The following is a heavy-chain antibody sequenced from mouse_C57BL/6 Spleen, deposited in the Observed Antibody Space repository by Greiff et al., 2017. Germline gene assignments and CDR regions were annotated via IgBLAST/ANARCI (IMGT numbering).Heavy chain of an antibody. CDR1: GYTFTSYW. Sequence: VQLQQPGAELVKPGASVKLSCKASGYTFTSYWMHWVKQRPGQGLEWIGMIHPNSGSTNYNEKFKSKATLTVDKSSSTAYMQLSSLTSEDSAVYYCARGLDYGEAMDYWGQGTSVTVSS. J-gene: IGHJ4*01. D-gene: IGHD2-4*01. CDR2: IHPNSGST. V-gene: IGHV1-64*01. CDR3: ARGLDYGEAMDY.